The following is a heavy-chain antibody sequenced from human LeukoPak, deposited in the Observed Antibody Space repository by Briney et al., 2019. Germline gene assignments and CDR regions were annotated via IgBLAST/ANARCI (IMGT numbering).Heavy chain of an antibody. Sequence: GGSLRLSCAASGFTFSSYWMSWVRQAPGKGLEWVSAISGSGGSTYYADSVKGRFTISRDNSKNTLYLQMNSLRAEDTAVYYCTTEGVGIAAAGNFDYWGQGTLVTVSS. CDR3: TTEGVGIAAAGNFDY. CDR1: GFTFSSYW. D-gene: IGHD6-13*01. CDR2: ISGSGGST. J-gene: IGHJ4*02. V-gene: IGHV3-23*01.